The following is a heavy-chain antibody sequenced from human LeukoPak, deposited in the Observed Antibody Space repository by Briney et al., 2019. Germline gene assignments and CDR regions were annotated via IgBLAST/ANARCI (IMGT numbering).Heavy chain of an antibody. D-gene: IGHD1-26*01. CDR2: IYYSGST. CDR3: ARQFLVGSTFHAFDL. V-gene: IGHV4-39*07. J-gene: IGHJ3*01. CDR1: GGSISSSSYY. Sequence: SETLSLTCTVSGGSISSSSYYWGWIRQPPGKGLEWIGSIYYSGSTYYNPSLKSRVTISVDTSKNQFSLKLSSVTAADTAVYYCARQFLVGSTFHAFDLWGQGTRVTVSS.